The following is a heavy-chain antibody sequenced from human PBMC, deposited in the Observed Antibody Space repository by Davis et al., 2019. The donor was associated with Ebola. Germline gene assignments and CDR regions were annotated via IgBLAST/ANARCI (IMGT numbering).Heavy chain of an antibody. J-gene: IGHJ6*02. CDR3: ARGVLRYFDWLLDYYGMDV. D-gene: IGHD3-9*01. CDR1: GGSISSSNW. Sequence: GSLRLSCAVSGGSISSSNWWSWIRQPPGKGLEWIGEINHSGSTNYNPSLKSRVTISVDTSKNQFSLKLSSVTAADTAVYYCARGVLRYFDWLLDYYGMDVWGQGTTVTVSS. CDR2: INHSGST. V-gene: IGHV4-4*02.